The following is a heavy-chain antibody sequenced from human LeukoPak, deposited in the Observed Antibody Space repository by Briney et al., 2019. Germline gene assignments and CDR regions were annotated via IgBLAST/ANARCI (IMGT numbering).Heavy chain of an antibody. CDR3: ARGGYYYDSSGYD. J-gene: IGHJ4*02. CDR1: GGSISSGDYY. V-gene: IGHV4-30-4*01. D-gene: IGHD3-22*01. CDR2: VYYSGST. Sequence: SETLTLTCTVSGGSISSGDYYWSWIRQPPGKGLEWIGYVYYSGSTYYNPSLKSRVTISVDTSKNQFSLKLSSVTAADTAVYYCARGGYYYDSSGYDWGQGTLVTVSS.